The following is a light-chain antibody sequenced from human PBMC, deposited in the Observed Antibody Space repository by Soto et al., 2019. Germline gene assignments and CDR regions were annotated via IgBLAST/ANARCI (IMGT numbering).Light chain of an antibody. Sequence: EIVMTQSPATLSVSPWETTRLSCRASQSLTSSYLAWYQQRPGQAPSLLIYGVSSRATGIPDRFSGSASGTDFTLTISRLEPEDFAVYFCQQYSDLPMTFGQGTRLEIK. V-gene: IGKV3-20*01. J-gene: IGKJ5*01. CDR3: QQYSDLPMT. CDR1: QSLTSSY. CDR2: GVS.